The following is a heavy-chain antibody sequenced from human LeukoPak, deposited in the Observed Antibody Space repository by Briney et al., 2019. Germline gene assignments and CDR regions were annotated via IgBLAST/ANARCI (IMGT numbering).Heavy chain of an antibody. J-gene: IGHJ2*01. D-gene: IGHD3-3*01. CDR3: ARAPVLRFLGWYFDL. CDR2: ISSSSSYI. Sequence: GGSLRLSCAASGFTFSSYSMNWVRQAPGKGLEWVSSISSSSSYIYYADSVKGRFTISRDNAKNSLYLQMNSLRAEDTAVYYCARAPVLRFLGWYFDLWGRGTLVTVSS. V-gene: IGHV3-21*01. CDR1: GFTFSSYS.